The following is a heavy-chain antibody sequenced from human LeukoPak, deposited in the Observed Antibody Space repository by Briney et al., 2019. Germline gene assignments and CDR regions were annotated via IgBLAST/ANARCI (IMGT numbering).Heavy chain of an antibody. J-gene: IGHJ4*02. V-gene: IGHV4-34*01. CDR1: GGSFSGYY. Sequence: SETLSLTCAVYGGSFSGYYWSWIRQPPGKGLEWIGEINHSGSTNYNPSLKSRVTISVDTSKNQFSLKLSSVTAADTAVYYCARVCGYSYGEIDYWGQGTLITVSS. CDR3: ARVCGYSYGEIDY. CDR2: INHSGST. D-gene: IGHD5-18*01.